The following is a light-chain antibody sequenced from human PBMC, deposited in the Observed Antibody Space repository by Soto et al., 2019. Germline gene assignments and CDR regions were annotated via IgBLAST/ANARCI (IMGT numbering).Light chain of an antibody. CDR3: QQLFDSPIT. CDR1: QVISTS. CDR2: AAS. Sequence: DIQLTQSPSFLSPSIGESGTITCRASQVISTSLAWYQVKPGKAPKLLIYAASTLESGVPSRFSATVSGTEFSLTITSLQPEDFATYYCQQLFDSPITFGQGTLLEIK. V-gene: IGKV1-9*01. J-gene: IGKJ5*01.